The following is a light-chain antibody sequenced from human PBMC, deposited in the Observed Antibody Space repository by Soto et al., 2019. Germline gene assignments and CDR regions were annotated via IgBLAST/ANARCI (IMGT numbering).Light chain of an antibody. CDR2: GTS. CDR3: QQRYNWPPT. Sequence: EVVLTESPPTLSLSPGEGGPLSCRASQSVSSFLAWYKQTPGQAPRLLIYGTSSRATGIPARFSGSGSGTEFTLTINSLQPEDFALYYCQQRYNWPPTFGQGTKVDI. J-gene: IGKJ1*01. CDR1: QSVSSF. V-gene: IGKV3-11*01.